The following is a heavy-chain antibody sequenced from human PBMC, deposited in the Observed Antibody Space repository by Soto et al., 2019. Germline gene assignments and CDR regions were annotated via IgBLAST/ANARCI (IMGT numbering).Heavy chain of an antibody. Sequence: EVQLLEAGGGLVQPGGSLRLSCAASGFTFSSYAMRWVRQAPGKGLEWVAGIRGSGGSTSYSDSVKGRFTISRDNSKNSQYLQMNSLRGQDTAVYYCTQVSKFRGVFYGMDVWGPGTPVTVCS. CDR2: IRGSGGST. J-gene: IGHJ6*01. V-gene: IGHV3-23*01. D-gene: IGHD3-10*01. CDR3: TQVSKFRGVFYGMDV. CDR1: GFTFSSYA.